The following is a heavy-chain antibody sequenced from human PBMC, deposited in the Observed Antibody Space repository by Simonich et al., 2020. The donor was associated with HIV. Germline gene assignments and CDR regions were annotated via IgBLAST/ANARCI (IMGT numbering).Heavy chain of an antibody. D-gene: IGHD3-3*01. V-gene: IGHV4-34*04. J-gene: IGHJ4*02. CDR2: INHSGIT. CDR3: ARRDRELILYFDY. CDR1: GGSFSGYY. Sequence: QVQLQQWGAGLLKPSETLSLTCAVNGGSFSGYYWSWIRQPPGKGLEWIGEINHSGITNDKSSLNSRATISVDKSKNQFSLKLSSVTAADTAIYYCARRDRELILYFDYWGQGNLVTVSS.